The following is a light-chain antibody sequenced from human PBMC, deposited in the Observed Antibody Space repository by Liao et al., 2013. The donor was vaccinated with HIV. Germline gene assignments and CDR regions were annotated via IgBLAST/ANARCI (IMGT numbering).Light chain of an antibody. CDR1: ELGTKY. CDR3: QTWDRRHFC. Sequence: SYDLTQPPSVSVSPGQTASITCSGDELGTKYVSWYQQKTGQSPVLVMSRDDNRPSGIPERFSGSNSGNTATLTISGTQAVDEADYYCQTWDRRHFCFGTGTQVTVL. J-gene: IGLJ1*01. V-gene: IGLV3-1*01. CDR2: RDD.